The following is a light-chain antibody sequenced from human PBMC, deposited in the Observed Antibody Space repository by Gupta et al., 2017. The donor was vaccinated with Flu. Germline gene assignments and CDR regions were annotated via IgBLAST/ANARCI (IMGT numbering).Light chain of an antibody. CDR3: QAWDSSPV. J-gene: IGLJ2*01. CDR2: QDK. V-gene: IGLV3-1*01. CDR1: KLGDKF. Sequence: ITCSGDKLGDKFVCWYQQKPGQSPVMVIYQDKKRPSGIPERFSGSNSGNTATLTISGTQAMDAADYYCQAWDSSPVFGGGTKLTVL.